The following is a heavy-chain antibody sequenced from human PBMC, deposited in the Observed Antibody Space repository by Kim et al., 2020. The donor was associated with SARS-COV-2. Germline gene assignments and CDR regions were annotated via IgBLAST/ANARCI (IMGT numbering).Heavy chain of an antibody. D-gene: IGHD1-1*01. CDR3: ARWRPDWNDDHY. Sequence: YYTPSLRSRVNISVDASKNQFSLKLSSVTAADTAVYYCARWRPDWNDDHYWGQGTLVTVSS. J-gene: IGHJ4*02. V-gene: IGHV4-39*07.